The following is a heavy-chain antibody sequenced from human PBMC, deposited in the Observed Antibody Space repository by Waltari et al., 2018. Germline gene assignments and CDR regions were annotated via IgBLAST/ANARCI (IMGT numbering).Heavy chain of an antibody. J-gene: IGHJ4*02. CDR1: GFTFSSYA. D-gene: IGHD3-10*01. V-gene: IGHV3-23*04. CDR3: AKDLWFGESQNYFDY. Sequence: EVQLVESGGGLVQPGGSLRLSCAASGFTFSSYAMSWVRQAPGKGLGWVSAISGSGGSTYYADSVKGRFTISRDKSKNTLYLQMNSLRAEDTAVYYCAKDLWFGESQNYFDYWGQGTLVTVSS. CDR2: ISGSGGST.